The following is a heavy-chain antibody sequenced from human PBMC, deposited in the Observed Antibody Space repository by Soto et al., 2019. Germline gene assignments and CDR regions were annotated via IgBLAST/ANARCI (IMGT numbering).Heavy chain of an antibody. J-gene: IGHJ3*02. V-gene: IGHV4-4*07. CDR2: IYTSGST. D-gene: IGHD3-3*01. CDR1: GGSISRYF. Sequence: PSETLSLTCTVSGGSISRYFWSWIRQPAGKGLEWIGRIYTSGSTNYNPSLKSRVTMSVDTSKNQFSLRLSSVTAADTAVYYCARDGDFWSGSYAFDIWGQGTMVT. CDR3: ARDGDFWSGSYAFDI.